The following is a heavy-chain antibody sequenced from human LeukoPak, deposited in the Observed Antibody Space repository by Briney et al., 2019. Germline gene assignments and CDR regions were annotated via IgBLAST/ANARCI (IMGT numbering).Heavy chain of an antibody. CDR1: GFTFISYW. Sequence: GGSLRLSCAASGFTFISYWMSWVRQAPGKGLQWVANIKQDGSEKYYVDSVKGRFTISRDNAKNSLYLQMNSLRAEDTAVHYCARGQRSTMIVVVRTWYFDLWGRGTLVTVSS. D-gene: IGHD3-22*01. J-gene: IGHJ2*01. V-gene: IGHV3-7*03. CDR2: IKQDGSEK. CDR3: ARGQRSTMIVVVRTWYFDL.